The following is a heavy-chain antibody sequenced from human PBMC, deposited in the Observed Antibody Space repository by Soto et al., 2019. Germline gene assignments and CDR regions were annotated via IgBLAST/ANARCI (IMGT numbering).Heavy chain of an antibody. CDR3: ATLIAVAGNDAFEI. D-gene: IGHD6-19*01. Sequence: ASVKVSCKAPGYTFTSYSMHWVRQAPGQGLEWMGIINPSGGSTSYAQKFQGRATMTRDTSTSTVYMELSSLRSEDTAVYYWATLIAVAGNDAFEIWGQGTMVTVS. CDR2: INPSGGST. CDR1: GYTFTSYS. V-gene: IGHV1-46*01. J-gene: IGHJ3*02.